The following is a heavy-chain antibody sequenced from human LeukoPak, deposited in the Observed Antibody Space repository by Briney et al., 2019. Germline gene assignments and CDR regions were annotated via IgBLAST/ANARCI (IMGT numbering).Heavy chain of an antibody. V-gene: IGHV1-69*05. Sequence: ASVKVSCKASGGTFGSYVISWVRQAHAQGLEWMGRIIPIFGTANYAQTVQGRVTITTDESMSTDYLALSIPRSEDRAVYYCAIKTVRGSYGILDYWGQGTLVTVSS. CDR2: IIPIFGTA. J-gene: IGHJ4*02. CDR1: GGTFGSYV. CDR3: AIKTVRGSYGILDY. D-gene: IGHD1-26*01.